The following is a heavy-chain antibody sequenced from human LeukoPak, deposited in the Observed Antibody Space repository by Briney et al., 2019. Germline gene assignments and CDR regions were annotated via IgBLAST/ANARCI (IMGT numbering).Heavy chain of an antibody. CDR3: ARDLLVRGVIDY. J-gene: IGHJ4*02. D-gene: IGHD3-10*01. CDR2: ISYDGSNK. Sequence: GGSLRLSCAASGFTFSSYAMHWVRQAPGKGLEWVAVISYDGSNKYYADSVKGRFTISRDNSKNTLYLQMDSLRAEDTAVYYCARDLLVRGVIDYRGQGTLVTVSS. V-gene: IGHV3-30*04. CDR1: GFTFSSYA.